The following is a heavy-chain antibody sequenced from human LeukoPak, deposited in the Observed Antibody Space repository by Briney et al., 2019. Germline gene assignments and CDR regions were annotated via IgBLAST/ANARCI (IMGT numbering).Heavy chain of an antibody. Sequence: ASVKVSCKVSGYTLTELSMHWVRQAPGKGLEWMGGFDPEDGETIYAQKFQGRVTMTRDTSTSTVYMELSSLRSEDTAVYYCARGKDWNYEVTVDYWGQGTLVTVSS. V-gene: IGHV1-24*01. CDR3: ARGKDWNYEVTVDY. CDR2: FDPEDGET. J-gene: IGHJ4*02. CDR1: GYTLTELS. D-gene: IGHD1-7*01.